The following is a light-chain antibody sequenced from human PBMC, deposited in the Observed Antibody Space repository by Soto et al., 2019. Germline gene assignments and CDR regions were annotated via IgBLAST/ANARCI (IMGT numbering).Light chain of an antibody. J-gene: IGKJ2*01. CDR2: GAF. Sequence: EVVMTQSPATLSVSPGERVTLSCRASQSVSDNLAWHQQKPGQAPRLLIYGAFTRATTIQATFSGSGSGTESTLTISSLQSEDFAVSYCQQSNSWTYTFGQGTKLDIK. V-gene: IGKV3-15*01. CDR3: QQSNSWTYT. CDR1: QSVSDN.